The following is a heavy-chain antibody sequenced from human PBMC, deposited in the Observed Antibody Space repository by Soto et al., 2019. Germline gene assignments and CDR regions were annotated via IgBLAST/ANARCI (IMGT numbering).Heavy chain of an antibody. CDR2: ISYDGSNK. D-gene: IGHD3-16*01. CDR1: GFTFSSYA. J-gene: IGHJ6*02. CDR3: ARGLRLGEFSFWPDYYYGMDV. V-gene: IGHV3-30-3*01. Sequence: GGSLRLSCAASGFTFSSYAMHWVRQAPGKGLEWVAVISYDGSNKYYADSVKGRFTISRDNSKNTLYLQMNSLRAEDTAVYYCARGLRLGEFSFWPDYYYGMDVWGQGTTVTVYS.